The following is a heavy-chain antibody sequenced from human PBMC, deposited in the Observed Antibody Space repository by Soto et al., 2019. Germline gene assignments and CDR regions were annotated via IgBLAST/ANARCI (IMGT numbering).Heavy chain of an antibody. CDR2: ISYDGSNK. D-gene: IGHD2-21*02. CDR1: GFTFSSYG. Sequence: QVQLVESGGGVVQPGRSLRLSCAASGFTFSSYGMHWVRQAPGKGLEWVAVISYDGSNKYYADSVKGRFTISRDNYQTALYLQMHSLRAEDTAVYYCAKGLAYCGGDCYSHFDLWGRGTLVTVSS. V-gene: IGHV3-30*18. CDR3: AKGLAYCGGDCYSHFDL. J-gene: IGHJ2*01.